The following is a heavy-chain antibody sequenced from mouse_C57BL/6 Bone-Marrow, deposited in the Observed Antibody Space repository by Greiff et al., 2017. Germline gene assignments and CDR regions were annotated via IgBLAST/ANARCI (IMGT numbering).Heavy chain of an antibody. CDR3: ARHMVTTDYYAMDY. D-gene: IGHD2-2*01. V-gene: IGHV5-6*01. CDR1: GFTFSSYG. Sequence: EVQVVESGGDLVKPGGSLKLSCAASGFTFSSYGMSWVRQTPDKRLEWVATISSGGSYTYYPDSVKGRFTISRDNAKNTLYLQMSSLKSEDTAMYYCARHMVTTDYYAMDYWGQGTSVTVSS. J-gene: IGHJ4*01. CDR2: ISSGGSYT.